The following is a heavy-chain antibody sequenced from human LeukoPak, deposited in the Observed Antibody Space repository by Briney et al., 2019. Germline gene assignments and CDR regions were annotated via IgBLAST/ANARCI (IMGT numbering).Heavy chain of an antibody. CDR3: AKRGYSSSWNFDS. CDR2: ISYDGNNK. Sequence: GGSLRLSCEASVLTFSSYAMHWVRPAPGKGLEWVAVISYDGNNKYYADSVKGRFTISRDNSKNTVSLQMNSLRAEDTAVYYCAKRGYSSSWNFDSWGQGTLVTVSS. J-gene: IGHJ4*02. V-gene: IGHV3-30-3*02. CDR1: VLTFSSYA. D-gene: IGHD6-13*01.